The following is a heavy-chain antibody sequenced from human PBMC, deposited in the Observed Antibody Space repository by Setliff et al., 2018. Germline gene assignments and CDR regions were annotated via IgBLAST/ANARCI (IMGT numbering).Heavy chain of an antibody. CDR2: IVTYNDDT. J-gene: IGHJ3*02. D-gene: IGHD3-10*01. V-gene: IGHV1-18*04. CDR3: ARHGSSGKFDASDI. CDR1: GYPFTSYG. Sequence: ASVKVSCKASGYPFTSYGVNWVRQAPGQGLEWMGRIVTYNDDTYYPRKFQGRVTMTTDTSTSTAYMELRSLTSDDTAVYYCARHGSSGKFDASDIWGQGTTGTVSS.